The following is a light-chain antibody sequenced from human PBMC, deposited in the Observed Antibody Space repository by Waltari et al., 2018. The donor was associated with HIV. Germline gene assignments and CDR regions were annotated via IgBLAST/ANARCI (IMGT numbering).Light chain of an antibody. CDR3: AAWTDSRYVV. J-gene: IGLJ2*01. Sequence: QSVLTQPPSASGAPGQRVTISCSGSSSNIGRNFVYWYQQLPGPAPKLLIYRNKQRPSGVRVRVSGSKSGTSASLAISGLRSEDEADYYWAAWTDSRYVVFGGGTKLTVL. V-gene: IGLV1-47*01. CDR2: RNK. CDR1: SSNIGRNF.